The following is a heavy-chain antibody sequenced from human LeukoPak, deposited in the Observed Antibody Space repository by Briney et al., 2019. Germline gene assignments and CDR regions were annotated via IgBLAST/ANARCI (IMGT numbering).Heavy chain of an antibody. D-gene: IGHD1-14*01. J-gene: IGHJ2*01. CDR3: ARGSNPVWYFDL. CDR2: INHSGST. Sequence: SETLSLTCAVYGGSFSGYYWSWIRQPPGKGLEWIGEINHSGSTNYNPSLKSRVTISVDTSKNQFSLKLSSVTAADTAVYYCARGSNPVWYFDLWGRGTLVTVSS. V-gene: IGHV4-34*01. CDR1: GGSFSGYY.